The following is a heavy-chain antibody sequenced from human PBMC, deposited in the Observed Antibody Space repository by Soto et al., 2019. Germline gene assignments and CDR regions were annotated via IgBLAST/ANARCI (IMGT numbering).Heavy chain of an antibody. D-gene: IGHD3-10*01. CDR3: ARDRWLGSPDY. Sequence: SETLSLTCTVSGGSINSYYWSWIRQPPGKGLEWIGFIYNSGGTNYNPSLKSRVKKSIDTSKNQFSLKLNSVTAADTAVYYCARDRWLGSPDYWGQGTLVTVSS. CDR2: IYNSGGT. J-gene: IGHJ4*02. V-gene: IGHV4-59*01. CDR1: GGSINSYY.